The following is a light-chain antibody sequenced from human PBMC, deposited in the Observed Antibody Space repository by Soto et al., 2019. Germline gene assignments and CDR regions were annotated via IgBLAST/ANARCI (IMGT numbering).Light chain of an antibody. CDR3: QQRNNWPRGT. CDR1: QSVGSY. V-gene: IGKV3-11*01. Sequence: EIVLTQSPATLSLSPGERATLSCRASQSVGSYLGWYQHKPGQAPRLLSYDVSNRAPGIPARFSGSGSGTDFTLTISSLEPEDFAVYYCQQRNNWPRGTFGQGTKLEIK. CDR2: DVS. J-gene: IGKJ2*01.